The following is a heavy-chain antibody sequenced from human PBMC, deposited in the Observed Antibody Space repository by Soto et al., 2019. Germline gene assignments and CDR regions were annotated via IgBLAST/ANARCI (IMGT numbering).Heavy chain of an antibody. CDR1: GCSIRGYY. CDR2: IYSSGYT. V-gene: IGHV4-4*07. CDR3: ARDMGLGYNRNWFDP. J-gene: IGHJ5*02. D-gene: IGHD5-12*01. Sequence: SATLSLTFSVFGCSIRGYYWSWLRPPAGKGLEWIGRIYSSGYTNYNPSLESQVTVSADTSKNQLSLIVTSVTVADTAVYYCARDMGLGYNRNWFDPWGQGTRVTVSS.